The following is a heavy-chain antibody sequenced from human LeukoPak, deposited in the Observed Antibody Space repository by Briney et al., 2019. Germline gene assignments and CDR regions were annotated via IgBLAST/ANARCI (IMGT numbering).Heavy chain of an antibody. V-gene: IGHV3-23*01. CDR1: GFTFSSYA. D-gene: IGHD6-13*01. CDR2: ISGSGDST. CDR3: AAHSSSWSKGIDH. Sequence: GGSLRLSCAASGFTFSSYAMSWVRQAPGKGLEWVSGISGSGDSTYYADSVKGRFTISRDNSKNTLYLQMNSLRAEDTAVYYCAAHSSSWSKGIDHWGQGTLVTVSS. J-gene: IGHJ4*02.